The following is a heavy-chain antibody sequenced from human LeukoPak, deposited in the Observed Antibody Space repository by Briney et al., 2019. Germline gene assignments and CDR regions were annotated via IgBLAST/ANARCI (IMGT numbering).Heavy chain of an antibody. V-gene: IGHV4-4*07. J-gene: IGHJ4*02. CDR1: GGSIRSYY. CDR3: ARGGVGYCSTTSCYFDY. Sequence: SETLSLTCTVSGGSIRSYYWSWIRQPAGKGLEWIGRIYTSGSTNSNPSLKSRLTMSADTSKNQFSLKLSSVTAADTAVYYCARGGVGYCSTTSCYFDYWAREPWSPSPQ. D-gene: IGHD2-2*01. CDR2: IYTSGST.